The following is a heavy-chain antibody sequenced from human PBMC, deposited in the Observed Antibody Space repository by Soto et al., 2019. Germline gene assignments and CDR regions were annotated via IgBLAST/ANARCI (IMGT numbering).Heavy chain of an antibody. D-gene: IGHD3-22*01. CDR2: ISSSSSTI. J-gene: IGHJ4*02. CDR3: AREVYYDSSGPFFDY. CDR1: GFTFSSYS. V-gene: IGHV3-48*02. Sequence: GGSLRLSCAASGFTFSSYSMNWVRQAPGKGLEWVSYISSSSSTIYYADSVKGRFTISRDNAKNSLYLQMNSLRDEDTAVYYCAREVYYDSSGPFFDYWGQGTLVTAPQ.